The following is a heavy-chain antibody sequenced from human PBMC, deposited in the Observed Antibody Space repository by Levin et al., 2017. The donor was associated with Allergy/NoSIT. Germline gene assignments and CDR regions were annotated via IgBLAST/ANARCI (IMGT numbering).Heavy chain of an antibody. D-gene: IGHD2-2*01. V-gene: IGHV1-2*02. J-gene: IGHJ6*02. CDR1: GYTFTDYY. Sequence: AASVKVSCKASGYTFTDYYMHWVRQAPGQGLEWMGWIYPYSGGSNYAQNFQGRVTMTRDTSISTAYMELSRLRSDDTAVYYCARELNVVVPTASSYYYYGMDVWGQGTTVTVSS. CDR2: IYPYSGGS. CDR3: ARELNVVVPTASSYYYYGMDV.